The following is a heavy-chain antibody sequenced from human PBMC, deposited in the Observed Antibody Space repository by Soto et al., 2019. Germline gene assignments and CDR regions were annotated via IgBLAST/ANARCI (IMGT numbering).Heavy chain of an antibody. D-gene: IGHD3-22*01. Sequence: ASVKVSCKASGYTFTGYYMHWVRQAPGQGLEWMGWINPNSGGTNYAQKFQGWVTMTRDTSISTAYMELSRLRSDDTAVYYCAREAVYYYDSSGYYRNAFDIWGQGTMVTVPS. CDR3: AREAVYYYDSSGYYRNAFDI. J-gene: IGHJ3*02. CDR1: GYTFTGYY. V-gene: IGHV1-2*04. CDR2: INPNSGGT.